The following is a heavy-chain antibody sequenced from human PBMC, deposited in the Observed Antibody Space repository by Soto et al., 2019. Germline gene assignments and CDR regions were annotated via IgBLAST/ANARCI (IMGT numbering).Heavy chain of an antibody. CDR3: ARDFQMITFGGVNNWFDP. J-gene: IGHJ5*02. V-gene: IGHV1-69*12. CDR1: GGTFSSYA. Sequence: QVQLVQSGAEVKKPGSSVKVSCKASGGTFSSYAISWVRQAPGQGLEWMGGIIPIFGTANYAQKFQGRVTITADESTSTAYMGLSSLRSEDTAVYYCARDFQMITFGGVNNWFDPWGQGSLVTVSS. D-gene: IGHD3-16*01. CDR2: IIPIFGTA.